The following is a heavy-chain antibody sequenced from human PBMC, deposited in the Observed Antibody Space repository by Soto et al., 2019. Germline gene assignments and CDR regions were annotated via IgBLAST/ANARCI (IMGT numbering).Heavy chain of an antibody. D-gene: IGHD6-13*01. J-gene: IGHJ4*02. Sequence: PGGSLRLSSVAPGFSFSSYALTWVRQAPGKGLEWVSVISGSDGRTYYGDSVKGRFTISRDNSKNTLYLQMNSLRAEDTAVYYCAKNRERDAWYEECWGQGTLVTV. CDR3: AKNRERDAWYEEC. V-gene: IGHV3-23*02. CDR1: GFSFSSYA. CDR2: ISGSDGRT.